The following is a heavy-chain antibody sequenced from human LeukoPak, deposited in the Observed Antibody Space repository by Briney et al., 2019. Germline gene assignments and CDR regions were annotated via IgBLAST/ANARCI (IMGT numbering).Heavy chain of an antibody. V-gene: IGHV4-34*01. J-gene: IGHJ4*02. D-gene: IGHD6-13*01. CDR3: ARHSHSSWYYFTDY. Sequence: XXXTXXVYGGSXSGYYWSWIRQPPGKGLEWIGEINHSGSTNYNPSLKSRVTISVDTSKNQFSLKLSSVTAADTAVYYCARHSHSSWYYFTDYWGQGTLVTVSS. CDR2: INHSGST. CDR1: GGSXSGYY.